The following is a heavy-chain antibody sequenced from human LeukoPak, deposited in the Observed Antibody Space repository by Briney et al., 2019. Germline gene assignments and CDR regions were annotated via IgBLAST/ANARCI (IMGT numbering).Heavy chain of an antibody. J-gene: IGHJ4*02. Sequence: ASVKVSCKASGYTFTSYYMHWVRQAPGQGLEWMGIINPSGGSTSYAQKFQGRVTTTRDMSTSTAYMELSSLRSEDTAVYYCARASYDSSGYYFLGYWGQGTLVTVSS. CDR2: INPSGGST. D-gene: IGHD3-22*01. V-gene: IGHV1-46*01. CDR1: GYTFTSYY. CDR3: ARASYDSSGYYFLGY.